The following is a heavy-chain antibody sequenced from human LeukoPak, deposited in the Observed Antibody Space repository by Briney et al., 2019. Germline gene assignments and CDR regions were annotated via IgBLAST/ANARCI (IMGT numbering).Heavy chain of an antibody. CDR1: GFTVSSNY. CDR2: IYSGGST. J-gene: IGHJ4*02. D-gene: IGHD3-10*01. V-gene: IGHV3-66*01. Sequence: GGSLRLSCIASGFTVSSNYMTWVRQAPGKGLEWVSIIYSGGSTYCADSVKGRFTTSRDNSKNTLYLQMNSLRAEDTAVYYCARGGAMIRGVFDYWGQGTLVTVSS. CDR3: ARGGAMIRGVFDY.